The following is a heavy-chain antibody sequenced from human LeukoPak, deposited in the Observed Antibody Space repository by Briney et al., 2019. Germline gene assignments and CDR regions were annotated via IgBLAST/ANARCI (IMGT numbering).Heavy chain of an antibody. J-gene: IGHJ4*02. Sequence: GGSLRLSCAASGFTFSNYVMIWVRQAPGKGLEWVSGITASGDSTYYGDSVKGRFTMSRDDSKNTVYLQMNSLRVDDTAVYYCARRDIVVVVSASDYWGQGTLVTVSS. D-gene: IGHD2-15*01. V-gene: IGHV3-23*01. CDR1: GFTFSNYV. CDR2: ITASGDST. CDR3: ARRDIVVVVSASDY.